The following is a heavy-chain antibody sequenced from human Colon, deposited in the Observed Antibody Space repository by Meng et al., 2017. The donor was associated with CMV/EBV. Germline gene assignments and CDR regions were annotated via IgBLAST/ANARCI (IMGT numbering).Heavy chain of an antibody. CDR3: SAQETPMIDY. D-gene: IGHD5-18*01. CDR2: ISSSSGYI. V-gene: IGHV3-21*01. J-gene: IGHJ4*02. Sequence: EVILVESVGXXXXXGXSLXLSCAASGFTFSNYNINWVRQAPGKGLEWVASISSSSGYIYYADSLKGRFTISRDNAKNSAFLQVNSLRAEDTAVYYCSAQETPMIDYWGQGTLVTVSS. CDR1: GFTFSNYN.